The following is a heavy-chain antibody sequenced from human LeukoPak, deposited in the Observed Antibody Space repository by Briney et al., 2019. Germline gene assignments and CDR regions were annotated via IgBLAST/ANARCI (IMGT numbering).Heavy chain of an antibody. V-gene: IGHV1-18*01. D-gene: IGHD3-9*01. CDR2: ISAYNGNT. J-gene: IGHJ6*02. CDR3: ASSYFDILTGYSIRDYYGMDV. Sequence: ASVKVSCKASGYTFTSYGISWVRQAPGQGLEWMGWISAYNGNTNYAQKLQGRVTMTTDTSTSAAYMELRSLRSDDTAVCYCASSYFDILTGYSIRDYYGMDVWGQGTTVTVSS. CDR1: GYTFTSYG.